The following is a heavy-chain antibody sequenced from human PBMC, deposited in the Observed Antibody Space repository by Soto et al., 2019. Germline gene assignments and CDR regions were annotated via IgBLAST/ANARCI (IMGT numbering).Heavy chain of an antibody. CDR1: GGSISSYY. Sequence: QVQLQELGPGLVKPSETLSLTCTVSGGSISSYYWSYIRQPPGRGLEWIGYMYHSGSTDYNPSLKSRVSISVDTSKNKFSLKLSSVTAADTAIYYCARGYRDGYNYFAFDIWGQGTMVTVSS. D-gene: IGHD5-12*01. J-gene: IGHJ3*02. V-gene: IGHV4-59*01. CDR3: ARGYRDGYNYFAFDI. CDR2: MYHSGST.